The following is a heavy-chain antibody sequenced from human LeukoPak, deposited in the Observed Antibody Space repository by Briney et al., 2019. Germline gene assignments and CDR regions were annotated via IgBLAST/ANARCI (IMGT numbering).Heavy chain of an antibody. CDR3: AKMKGHPLPKYYMDV. Sequence: GGSLRLSCAASGFTFSGFAVSWVRRTPGKGLEWVSGISGSGDNTLYADSVKGRFTISRDNSKNTLYLEMNSLRAEDTAIYYCAKMKGHPLPKYYMDVWGQGTTVTVSS. J-gene: IGHJ6*01. V-gene: IGHV3-23*01. CDR2: ISGSGDNT. CDR1: GFTFSGFA. D-gene: IGHD1-26*01.